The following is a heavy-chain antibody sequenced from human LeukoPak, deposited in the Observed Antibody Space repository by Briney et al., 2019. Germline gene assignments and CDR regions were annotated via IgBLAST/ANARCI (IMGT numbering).Heavy chain of an antibody. J-gene: IGHJ5*02. CDR3: ARDLYYDFWSGLNWFNP. CDR2: IIPILGIA. CDR1: GGTFSSYA. Sequence: ASVKVSCKASGGTFSSYAISWVRQAPGQGLEWMGGIIPILGIANYAQKFQGRVTITADKSTSTAYMELSSLRSEDTAVYYCARDLYYDFWSGLNWFNPWGQGTLVTVSS. V-gene: IGHV1-69*10. D-gene: IGHD3-3*01.